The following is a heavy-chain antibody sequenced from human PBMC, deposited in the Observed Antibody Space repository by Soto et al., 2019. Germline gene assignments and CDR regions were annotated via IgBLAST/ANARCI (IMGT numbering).Heavy chain of an antibody. CDR1: GGSISSGDYY. CDR3: ARHKWELLFDY. J-gene: IGHJ4*02. Sequence: SETLSLTCTVSGGSISSGDYYWSWIRQHPGKGLEWIGYIYYSGITYYNPSLKSRVTISVDTSKNQFSLKLSSVTAADTAVYYCARHKWELLFDYWGQGTLVTVSS. CDR2: IYYSGIT. V-gene: IGHV4-30-4*08. D-gene: IGHD1-26*01.